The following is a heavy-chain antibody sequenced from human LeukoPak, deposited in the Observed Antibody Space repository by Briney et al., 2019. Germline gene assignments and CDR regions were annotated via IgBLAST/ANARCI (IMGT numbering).Heavy chain of an antibody. CDR3: ARDLATYYYDSSGYYTDY. Sequence: ASVKVSCKASGYTFTGYYMHWVRQAPGQGLEWMGWINPNSGGTNYAQKFQGRVTMTRDTSISTAYMELSRLGSDDTAVYYCARDLATYYYDSSGYYTDYWGQGTLVTVSS. CDR1: GYTFTGYY. CDR2: INPNSGGT. D-gene: IGHD3-22*01. J-gene: IGHJ4*02. V-gene: IGHV1-2*02.